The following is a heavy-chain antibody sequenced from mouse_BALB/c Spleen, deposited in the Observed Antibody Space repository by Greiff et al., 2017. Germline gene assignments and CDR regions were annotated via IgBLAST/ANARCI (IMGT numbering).Heavy chain of an antibody. CDR3: ARGYYRYDWFAY. D-gene: IGHD2-14*01. Sequence: LVKTGASVKISCKASGYSFTGYYMHWVKQSHGKSLEWIGYISCYNGATSYNQKFKGKATFTVDTSSSTAYMQFNSLTSEDSAVYYCARGYYRYDWFAYWGQGTLVTVSA. J-gene: IGHJ3*01. V-gene: IGHV1S34*01. CDR1: GYSFTGYY. CDR2: ISCYNGAT.